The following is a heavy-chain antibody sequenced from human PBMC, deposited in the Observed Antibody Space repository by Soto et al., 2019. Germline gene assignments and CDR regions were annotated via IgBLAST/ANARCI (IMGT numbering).Heavy chain of an antibody. V-gene: IGHV3-33*01. CDR3: ARDGQGLAPYALDV. CDR2: IWYDGSNK. CDR1: GFTFSGHA. D-gene: IGHD6-19*01. Sequence: QVQLEESGGGVAQPGRSLRLSCTVSGFTFSGHAMHWVRQAPGKGLEWVTQIWYDGSNKYYAESVKGRFTISRDNCNNTLYLQMNSLRVEDTAVYYCARDGQGLAPYALDVWGQGTSVTVSS. J-gene: IGHJ6*02.